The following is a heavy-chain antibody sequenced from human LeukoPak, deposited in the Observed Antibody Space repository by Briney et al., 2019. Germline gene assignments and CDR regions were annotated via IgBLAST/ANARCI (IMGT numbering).Heavy chain of an antibody. CDR2: IYYSGST. CDR1: GGSVSSGSYY. D-gene: IGHD2-15*01. Sequence: PSETLSLTCSVSGGSVSSGSYYWSWIRQPPGKGLEWIGYIYYSGSTNHNPSLKSRVTISVDTSKNQFSLKLSSVTAADTAVYYCARSQRYCSGGSCYSDAFDIWGQGTMVTVSS. V-gene: IGHV4-61*01. J-gene: IGHJ3*02. CDR3: ARSQRYCSGGSCYSDAFDI.